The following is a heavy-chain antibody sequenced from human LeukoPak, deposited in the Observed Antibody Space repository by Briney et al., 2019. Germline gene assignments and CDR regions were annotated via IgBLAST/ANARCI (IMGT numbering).Heavy chain of an antibody. J-gene: IGHJ4*02. V-gene: IGHV1-2*02. CDR3: ARALLGGSSGYWASCDY. CDR2: INPNSGGT. CDR1: GYTFTGYY. D-gene: IGHD3-22*01. Sequence: ASVKVSCKASGYTFTGYYMHWVRQAPGQGLEWMGWINPNSGGTNYAQKFQGRVTMTRDTSISTAYMELSRLRSDDTAVYYCARALLGGSSGYWASCDYWGQGTLVTVSS.